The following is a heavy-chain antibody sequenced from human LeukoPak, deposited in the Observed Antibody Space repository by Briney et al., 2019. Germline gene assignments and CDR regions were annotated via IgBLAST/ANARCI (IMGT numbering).Heavy chain of an antibody. V-gene: IGHV3-53*01. D-gene: IGHD3-10*01. J-gene: IGHJ6*03. CDR2: IYSGGST. CDR3: ASGSGSYRTPYYYMDV. Sequence: AGGTLRLSCVASGFTVSSNYMSWVRQAPGKGLEWVSVIYSGGSTYYADSVQGRFTISRDNSKNTLYLQMNSLRAEDTAVYYCASGSGSYRTPYYYMDVWGTGTTVTVS. CDR1: GFTVSSNY.